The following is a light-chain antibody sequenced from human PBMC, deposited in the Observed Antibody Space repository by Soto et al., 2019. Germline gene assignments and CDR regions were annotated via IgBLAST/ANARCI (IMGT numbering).Light chain of an antibody. Sequence: QSALTQPASVSGSPGQSITISYTGTSSDVGNYNYVSWYQQHPGKAPKLMIYDVTKRPSGVSDRFSGSKSGNTASLTISGLQAEDEADYYCNSRTSSSSLVFGGGTKLTVL. CDR1: SSDVGNYNY. CDR2: DVT. CDR3: NSRTSSSSLV. J-gene: IGLJ2*01. V-gene: IGLV2-14*03.